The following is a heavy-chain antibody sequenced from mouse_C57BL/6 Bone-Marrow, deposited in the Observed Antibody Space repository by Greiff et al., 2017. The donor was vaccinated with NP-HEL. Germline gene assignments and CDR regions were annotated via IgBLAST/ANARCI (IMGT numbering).Heavy chain of an antibody. D-gene: IGHD2-3*01. CDR3: ARDGYSLGY. Sequence: VHLVESGAELVRPGASVKLSCKASGYTFTDYYINWVKQRPGQGLEWIARIYPGSGNTYYNEKFKGKATLTAEKSSSTAYMQLSSLTSEDSAVYFCARDGYSLGYWGQGTTLTVSS. J-gene: IGHJ2*01. CDR1: GYTFTDYY. V-gene: IGHV1-76*01. CDR2: IYPGSGNT.